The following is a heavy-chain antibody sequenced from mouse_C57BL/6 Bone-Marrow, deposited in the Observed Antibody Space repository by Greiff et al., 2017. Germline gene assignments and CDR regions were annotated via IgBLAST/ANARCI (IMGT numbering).Heavy chain of an antibody. CDR2: INPYNGGT. CDR3: ARQELRFDY. J-gene: IGHJ2*01. V-gene: IGHV1-19*01. CDR1: GYTFTDYY. D-gene: IGHD2-12*01. Sequence: VQLQQSGPVLVKPGASVKMSCTASGYTFTDYYMTWVKQSHGKSLEWIGVINPYNGGTSYNQKFKGKATLTVDKSSSTAYMELNSLTSEDSAVYYCARQELRFDYWGQGTTLTVSS.